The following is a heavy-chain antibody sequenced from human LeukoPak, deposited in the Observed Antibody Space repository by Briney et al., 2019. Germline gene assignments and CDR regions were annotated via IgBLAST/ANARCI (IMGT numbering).Heavy chain of an antibody. CDR3: ARLLIVVVPAAPRGFDY. CDR2: IYYSGST. D-gene: IGHD2-2*01. Sequence: SETLSLTCTVSGGSISSSSYYWGWICQPPGKGLEWIGSIYYSGSTYYNPSLKSRVTISVDTSKNQFSLKLSSVTAADTAVYYCARLLIVVVPAAPRGFDYWGQGTLVTVSS. CDR1: GGSISSSSYY. J-gene: IGHJ4*02. V-gene: IGHV4-39*01.